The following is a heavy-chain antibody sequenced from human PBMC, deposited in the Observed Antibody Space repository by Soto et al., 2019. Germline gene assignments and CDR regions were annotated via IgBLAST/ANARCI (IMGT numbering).Heavy chain of an antibody. CDR2: ITPYNGDT. V-gene: IGHV1-18*01. J-gene: IGHJ4*02. CDR1: GYTFTDYG. Sequence: QVQLVQSGAEVKKPGASVKVSCKASGYTFTDYGITWVRQAPGQGLEWMGWITPYNGDTNYARKSQGRITMTTDTSTDTASMDRRSLISDDTAVYYCARGARNYCDYWGQGTLVTVSS. CDR3: ARGARNYCDY.